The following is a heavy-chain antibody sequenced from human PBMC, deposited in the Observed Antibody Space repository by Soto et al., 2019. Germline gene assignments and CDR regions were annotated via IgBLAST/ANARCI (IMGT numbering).Heavy chain of an antibody. CDR1: GVSISSYY. CDR2: IFYDGTI. V-gene: IGHV4-59*01. Sequence: QVQLQESGPGLVKPSETLSLTCTVSGVSISSYYWSWIRQPPGEGPEWIGNIFYDGTINYNPSLRSRVTISVDTSKNQVYLRLSSVTAADTAIYYCARDIRYIGSFYYFDYWGQGSLVTVSS. CDR3: ARDIRYIGSFYYFDY. J-gene: IGHJ4*02. D-gene: IGHD3-10*01.